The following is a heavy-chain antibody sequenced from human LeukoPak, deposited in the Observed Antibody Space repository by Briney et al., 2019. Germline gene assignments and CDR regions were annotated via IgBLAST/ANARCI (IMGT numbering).Heavy chain of an antibody. Sequence: GGSLRLSCAASGFTVSNNYISWVRQPPGKGPVWVSRIKSDGSSTRFADSVQGRFTISRDNGKNTLYLQMNSLRAEDTAVYYCARGGETNNWYPGYFDHWGQGALVTVSS. CDR3: ARGGETNNWYPGYFDH. CDR2: IKSDGSST. J-gene: IGHJ4*02. V-gene: IGHV3-74*01. D-gene: IGHD1-1*01. CDR1: GFTVSNNY.